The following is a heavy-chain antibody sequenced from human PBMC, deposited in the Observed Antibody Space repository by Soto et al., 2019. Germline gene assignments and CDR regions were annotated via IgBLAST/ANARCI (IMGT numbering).Heavy chain of an antibody. CDR1: GGSISSGDYY. CDR2: IYYSGST. D-gene: IGHD3-10*01. V-gene: IGHV4-31*03. CDR3: QRLTMVRGVKRGGWFDP. J-gene: IGHJ5*02. Sequence: QVQLQESGPGLVKPSQTLSLTCTVSGGSISSGDYYWSCIRQHPGKGLEWIGYIYYSGSTYYNPSLKSRVTISVDTSKNQFSLKLSSVTAADTAVYYCQRLTMVRGVKRGGWFDPWGQGTLVTVSS.